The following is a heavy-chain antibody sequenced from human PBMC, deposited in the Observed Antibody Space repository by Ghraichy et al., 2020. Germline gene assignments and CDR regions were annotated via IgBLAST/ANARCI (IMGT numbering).Heavy chain of an antibody. Sequence: GGSLRLSCAASGFRLGAYTMHWVRQTPGKGPECVAATTYDGRREDYADSVKGRFSVSRDNSKNTMSLQMNSLGIEDTAVYYCVRDGVGGRPDAFDLWGQGTMVTVSS. V-gene: IGHV3-30*04. J-gene: IGHJ3*01. CDR3: VRDGVGGRPDAFDL. CDR1: GFRLGAYT. CDR2: TTYDGRRE. D-gene: IGHD3-3*01.